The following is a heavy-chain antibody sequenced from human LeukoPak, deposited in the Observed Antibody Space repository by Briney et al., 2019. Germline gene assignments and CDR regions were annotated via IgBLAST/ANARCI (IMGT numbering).Heavy chain of an antibody. J-gene: IGHJ1*01. D-gene: IGHD3-10*01. CDR3: AKGVYGSGSYREYFEQ. Sequence: SWVRQAPGKGLEWVSASSASGDSPYYADSVKGRFTISRDNSKNTLDLQMNSLRVEDTAVYYCAKGVYGSGSYREYFEQWGQGTLVTVSS. V-gene: IGHV3-23*01. CDR2: SSASGDSP.